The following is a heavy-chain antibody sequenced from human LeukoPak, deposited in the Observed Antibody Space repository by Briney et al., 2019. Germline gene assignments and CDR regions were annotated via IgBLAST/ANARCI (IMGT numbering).Heavy chain of an antibody. Sequence: ASVKVSCKVSGYTLTELSMHWVRQAPGKGLEWMGGFDPEDGETIYAQKFQGRVTMTEDTSTDTAYMELSSLRSEDTAVYYCATGAYYYDNSGYYPGAFDIWGQGTMVTVSS. CDR1: GYTLTELS. CDR2: FDPEDGET. D-gene: IGHD3-22*01. J-gene: IGHJ3*02. V-gene: IGHV1-24*01. CDR3: ATGAYYYDNSGYYPGAFDI.